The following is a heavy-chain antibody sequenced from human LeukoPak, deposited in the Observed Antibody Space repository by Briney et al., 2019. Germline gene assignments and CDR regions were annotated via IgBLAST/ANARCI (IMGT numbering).Heavy chain of an antibody. Sequence: SETLSLTCAVSGGSISSRNWWSWVRQPPGKGLEWIGEIYHSGSINYNPSLKSRVTISVDKSKNQLSLRLTSVAAADTAVYYCARDNGAIRAYYYHGMDVWGQGTTVTVSS. CDR2: IYHSGSI. CDR1: GGSISSRNW. CDR3: ARDNGAIRAYYYHGMDV. J-gene: IGHJ6*02. V-gene: IGHV4-4*02. D-gene: IGHD2-8*01.